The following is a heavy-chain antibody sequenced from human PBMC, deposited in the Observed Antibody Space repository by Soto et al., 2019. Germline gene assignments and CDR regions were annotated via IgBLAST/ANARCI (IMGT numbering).Heavy chain of an antibody. V-gene: IGHV3-23*01. CDR2: ISGSGGST. CDR1: GFTFSSYA. CDR3: AIVGLWFGEFPFDY. J-gene: IGHJ4*02. Sequence: EVQMLESGGGLVQPGGYLRLSCAASGFTFSSYAMSWVRQAPGKGLEWVSAISGSGGSTYYADSAKGRFTISRDNSKNRLYLQMNSLRAEDPAVYYCAIVGLWFGEFPFDYWGQGTLVTVSS. D-gene: IGHD3-10*01.